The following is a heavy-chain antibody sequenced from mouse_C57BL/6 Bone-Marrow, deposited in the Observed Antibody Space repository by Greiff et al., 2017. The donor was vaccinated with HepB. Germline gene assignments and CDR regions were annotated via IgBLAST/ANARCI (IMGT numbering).Heavy chain of an antibody. V-gene: IGHV5-4*03. D-gene: IGHD1-1*01. CDR1: GFTFSSYA. J-gene: IGHJ3*01. CDR3: AGYGSSHWFAY. CDR2: ISDGGSYT. Sequence: DVKLVESGGGLVKPGGSLKLSCAASGFTFSSYAMSWVRQTPEKRLEWVATISDGGSYTYYPDNVKGRFTISRDNAKNNLYLHMSHLKSEDTAMYYCAGYGSSHWFAYWGQGTLVTVSA.